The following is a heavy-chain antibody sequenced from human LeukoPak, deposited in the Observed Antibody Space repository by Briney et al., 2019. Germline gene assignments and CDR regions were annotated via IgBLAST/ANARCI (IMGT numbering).Heavy chain of an antibody. CDR2: IYHSGST. CDR1: GGSISSGGYY. J-gene: IGHJ3*02. D-gene: IGHD3-3*01. V-gene: IGHV4-30-2*01. CDR3: ARGFTISYAFDI. Sequence: PSQTLSLTFTVSGGSISSGGYYWSWIRQPPGKGLEWIGYIYHSGSTYYNPSLKSRVTISVDRSKNQFSLKLSSVTAADTAVYYCARGFTISYAFDIWGQGTMVTVSS.